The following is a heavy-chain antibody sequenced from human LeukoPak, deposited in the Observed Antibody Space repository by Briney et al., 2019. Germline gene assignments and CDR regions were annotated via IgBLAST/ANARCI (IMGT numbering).Heavy chain of an antibody. V-gene: IGHV3-48*01. D-gene: IGHD1-1*01. Sequence: SGGSLRLSCAGSGFTFSEYGLNWVPQAPGKGLECVAYISHSGGTIYYADSVKSRHIISRDKAKNSLSLQMNSLTPEDTAVYHCARDCRRWNGVFDVWGQGTTVTVSS. CDR3: ARDCRRWNGVFDV. CDR1: GFTFSEYG. J-gene: IGHJ3*01. CDR2: ISHSGGTI.